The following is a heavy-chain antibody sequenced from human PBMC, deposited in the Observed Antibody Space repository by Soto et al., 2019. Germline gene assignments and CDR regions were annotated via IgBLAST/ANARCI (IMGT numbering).Heavy chain of an antibody. CDR1: GFTFSSYS. Sequence: GGSLRLSCAASGFTFSSYSMNWVRQAPGKGLEWVSSISSSSSYIYYADSVKGRFTISRDNAKNSLYLQMNSLRAEDTAVYYCARDSITYYYDSSGYPKGPEGYYGMDVWGQGTTVTVSS. CDR3: ARDSITYYYDSSGYPKGPEGYYGMDV. D-gene: IGHD3-22*01. J-gene: IGHJ6*02. V-gene: IGHV3-21*01. CDR2: ISSSSSYI.